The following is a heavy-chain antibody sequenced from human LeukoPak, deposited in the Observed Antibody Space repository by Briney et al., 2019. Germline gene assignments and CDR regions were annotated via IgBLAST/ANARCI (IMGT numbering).Heavy chain of an antibody. CDR1: GGTFSSYA. CDR2: IIPIFGTA. D-gene: IGHD6-13*01. V-gene: IGHV1-69*06. Sequence: SVKVSCKATGGTFSSYAISGVRQAPGRGRAWMGGIIPIFGTANYAQKFQGRVTTTANKSTSTAYMELSSLRSEDTAVYYCARPDSSSYLSYGMDVWGKGTTVTVSS. J-gene: IGHJ6*04. CDR3: ARPDSSSYLSYGMDV.